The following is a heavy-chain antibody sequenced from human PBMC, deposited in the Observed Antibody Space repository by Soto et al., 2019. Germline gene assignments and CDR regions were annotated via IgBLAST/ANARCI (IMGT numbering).Heavy chain of an antibody. CDR1: GFTFSNTW. D-gene: IGHD1-26*01. CDR3: TTHSYYAYAF. CDR2: IKSGRDGGTA. Sequence: GGSLRLSCAASGFTFSNTWMNWVRQAPGKGLEWVGHIKSGRDGGTADYAAPVKDRFFISRDDSERTVSLHMNRLKTEDTAVYYCTTHSYYAYAFWGQGTLVTVSS. V-gene: IGHV3-15*07. J-gene: IGHJ4*02.